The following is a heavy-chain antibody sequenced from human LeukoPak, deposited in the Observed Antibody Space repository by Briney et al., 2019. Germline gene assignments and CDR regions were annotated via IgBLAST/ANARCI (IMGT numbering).Heavy chain of an antibody. CDR2: INHSGST. CDR3: ARQCRPYYYDSSGYPA. CDR1: GGSFSGYY. Sequence: SETLSLTCAVYGGSFSGYYWSWIRQPPGKGLEWIGEINHSGSTNYNPSLKSRVTISVDTSKTHFSLKLSSVTAADTAVYYCARQCRPYYYDSSGYPAWGQGTLVTVSS. J-gene: IGHJ5*02. V-gene: IGHV4-34*01. D-gene: IGHD3-22*01.